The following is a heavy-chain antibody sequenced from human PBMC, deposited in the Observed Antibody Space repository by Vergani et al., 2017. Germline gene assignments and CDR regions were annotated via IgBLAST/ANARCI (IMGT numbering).Heavy chain of an antibody. Sequence: QVQLVQSGAEVKKPGSSVKVSCKASGGTFSSYAMNWVRQAPGQGLEWMGWINTNTGNPKYAQGFTGRFVFSLDTSVSTAYLQISSLKAEDTAVYYCARGRCSSTSCYAGWWFDPWGQGTLVTVSS. J-gene: IGHJ5*02. CDR1: GGTFSSYA. CDR3: ARGRCSSTSCYAGWWFDP. D-gene: IGHD2-2*01. V-gene: IGHV7-4-1*02. CDR2: INTNTGNP.